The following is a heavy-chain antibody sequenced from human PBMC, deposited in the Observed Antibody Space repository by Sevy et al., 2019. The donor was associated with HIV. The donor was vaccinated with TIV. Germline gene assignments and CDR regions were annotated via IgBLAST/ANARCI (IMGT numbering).Heavy chain of an antibody. CDR3: ATILPAGVPAEYFQH. J-gene: IGHJ1*01. CDR1: GLTFSSYW. D-gene: IGHD2-2*01. Sequence: GGSLRLSCAASGLTFSSYWMTWVRQAPGKGLEWVANINQGGSEEYYVDSVKGRFTISRDNAKNSLYLQINSLRAEDTAVYYCATILPAGVPAEYFQHWGQGTLVTVSS. CDR2: INQGGSEE. V-gene: IGHV3-7*01.